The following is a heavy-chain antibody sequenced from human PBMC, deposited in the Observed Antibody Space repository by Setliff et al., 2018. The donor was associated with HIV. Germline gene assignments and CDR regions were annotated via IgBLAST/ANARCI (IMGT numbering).Heavy chain of an antibody. CDR3: VRHRSAVAGTRIGYCYYMDV. CDR2: IFPGDSDV. CDR1: GYNFTSHW. V-gene: IGHV5-51*01. D-gene: IGHD6-19*01. J-gene: IGHJ6*03. Sequence: GESLKISCKGSGYNFTSHWIGWVRQMPGRGLEWMAIIFPGDSDVRKSPSFQGQVTISADKSIDTAYLQWSSLKASDTAMYYCVRHRSAVAGTRIGYCYYMDVWGKGTTVTVSS.